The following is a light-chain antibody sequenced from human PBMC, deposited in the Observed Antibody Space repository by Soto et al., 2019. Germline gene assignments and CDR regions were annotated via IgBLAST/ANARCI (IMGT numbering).Light chain of an antibody. Sequence: EIVMTQSPATLSVSPGERVILSCRASEGISSNLAWYQHVTGQAPRLLMYAASTRATDVPARFSGSGSGTEVTLTNSSLHSKDFAVCFCQQYQIWRPMYAFGHGPKRQI. V-gene: IGKV3-15*01. CDR1: EGISSN. CDR2: AAS. CDR3: QQYQIWRPMYA. J-gene: IGKJ2*01.